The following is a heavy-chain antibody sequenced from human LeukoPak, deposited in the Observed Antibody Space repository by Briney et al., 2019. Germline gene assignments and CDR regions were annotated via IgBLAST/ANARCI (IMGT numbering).Heavy chain of an antibody. CDR3: ARLYSGTRPPDY. CDR2: IYYSGRT. V-gene: IGHV4-39*01. J-gene: IGHJ4*02. CDR1: GDSIISSSYY. D-gene: IGHD3-10*01. Sequence: KPSETLSLTCTVSGDSIISSSYYWGWIRQPPGKGLEWIGSIYYSGRTYYNPSLKSRVTISIDTSKNQFSLKLSSVTAADTAVYYCARLYSGTRPPDYWGQGTLVTVSS.